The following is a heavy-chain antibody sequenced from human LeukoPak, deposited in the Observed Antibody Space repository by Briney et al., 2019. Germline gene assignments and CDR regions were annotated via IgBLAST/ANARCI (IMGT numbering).Heavy chain of an antibody. D-gene: IGHD6-19*01. CDR3: ARDHGSQEGGAWYVFDY. CDR1: GFTFNHYA. CDR2: INHLGHT. Sequence: PGVSLRLSCAASGFTFNHYAMSWVRQAPGKGLEWVSGINHLGHTFYADSVKGRFTISRDNSKNTVFLQMNSLRVDDTAEYFCARDHGSQEGGAWYVFDYWGRGTLVTVSS. J-gene: IGHJ4*02. V-gene: IGHV3-23*01.